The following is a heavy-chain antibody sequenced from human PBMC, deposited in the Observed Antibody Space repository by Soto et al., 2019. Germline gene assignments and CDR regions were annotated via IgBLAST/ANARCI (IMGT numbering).Heavy chain of an antibody. D-gene: IGHD3-9*01. V-gene: IGHV1-3*01. J-gene: IGHJ3*02. CDR3: ARGVLRYFDWLESQNSFDI. CDR1: GYTFTSYA. CDR2: INAGNGNT. Sequence: ASVKVSCKASGYTFTSYAMHWVRQAPGQRLEWMGWINAGNGNTKYSQKFQGRVTITRDTSASTAYMELSSLRSEDTAVYYCARGVLRYFDWLESQNSFDIWGQGTMVTVS.